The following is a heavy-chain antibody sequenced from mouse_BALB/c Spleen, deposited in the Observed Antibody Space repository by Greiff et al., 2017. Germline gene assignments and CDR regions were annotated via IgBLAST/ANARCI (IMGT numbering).Heavy chain of an antibody. J-gene: IGHJ3*01. CDR2: INPYNDGT. CDR1: GYTFTSYW. D-gene: IGHD3-1*01. V-gene: IGHV1-53*01. CDR3: ARKGSSGYVGFAY. Sequence: QVQLQQPGAELVKPGASVKLSCKASGYTFTSYWMHWVKQRPGQGLEWIGEINPYNDGTKYNEKFKGKATLTSDKSSSTAYMELSSLTSEDSAVYYCARKGSSGYVGFAYWGQGTLVTVSA.